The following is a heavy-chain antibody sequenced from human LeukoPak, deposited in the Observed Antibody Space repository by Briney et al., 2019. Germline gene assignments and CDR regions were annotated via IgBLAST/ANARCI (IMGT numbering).Heavy chain of an antibody. CDR2: IIPILGIA. J-gene: IGHJ4*02. CDR1: GGTFSSYA. CDR3: ARVSLAFFSIDY. Sequence: SVKVSCKASGGTFSSYAISWVRQAPGQGLEWMGRIIPILGIANYVQKFQGRVTITADKSTSTAYMELSSLRSEDTAVYYCARVSLAFFSIDYWGEGTLVTVSS. D-gene: IGHD2/OR15-2a*01. V-gene: IGHV1-69*04.